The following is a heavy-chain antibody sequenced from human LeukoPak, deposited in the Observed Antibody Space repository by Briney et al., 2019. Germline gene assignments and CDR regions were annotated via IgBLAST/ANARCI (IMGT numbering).Heavy chain of an antibody. V-gene: IGHV1-18*01. D-gene: IGHD2-21*01. Sequence: ASVKVSCKSSGYTFTSYGISWVRQAPGQGLAWMGWISANNGNTNYAQKLQGRVTMTTDTSTSTAYMDLRSLRSDDTAVYYCARDAYMDSEYFQHWGQGTLVTVSS. CDR2: ISANNGNT. J-gene: IGHJ1*01. CDR3: ARDAYMDSEYFQH. CDR1: GYTFTSYG.